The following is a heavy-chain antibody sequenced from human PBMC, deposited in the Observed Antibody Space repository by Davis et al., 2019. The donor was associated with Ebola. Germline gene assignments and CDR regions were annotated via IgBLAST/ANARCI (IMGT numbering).Heavy chain of an antibody. V-gene: IGHV4-31*03. J-gene: IGHJ4*02. CDR3: ARDDESSDWYFDY. D-gene: IGHD6-19*01. Sequence: PSETLSLTCTVSGGSISRGGSYWTWIRQHPGKGLEWIGYIYYSGSTYYKPSLKSRVTISLDTSKNQFSLNLSSVTAADTAVYYCARDDESSDWYFDYWGQGSLVTVSS. CDR2: IYYSGST. CDR1: GGSISRGGSY.